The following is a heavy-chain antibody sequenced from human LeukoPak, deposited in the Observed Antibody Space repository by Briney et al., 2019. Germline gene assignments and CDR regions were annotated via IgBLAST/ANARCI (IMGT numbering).Heavy chain of an antibody. Sequence: ASVKVSCKASGGTFSSYAISWVRQAPGQGLEWMGGIIPIFGTANYAQKFQGRVTITADESTSTAHMELSSLRSEDTAVYYCARDREEYYDFWRGKVFDYWGQGTLVTVSS. J-gene: IGHJ4*02. V-gene: IGHV1-69*13. CDR1: GGTFSSYA. CDR2: IIPIFGTA. D-gene: IGHD3-3*01. CDR3: ARDREEYYDFWRGKVFDY.